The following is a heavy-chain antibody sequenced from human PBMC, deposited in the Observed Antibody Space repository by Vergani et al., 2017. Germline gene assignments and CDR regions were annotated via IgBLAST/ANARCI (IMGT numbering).Heavy chain of an antibody. V-gene: IGHV4-59*01. CDR2: IYYSGST. CDR1: GGSISSYY. CDR3: ARYATPDSSGWVGPYNWFDP. J-gene: IGHJ5*02. Sequence: QVQLQESGPGLVKPSETLSLTCTVSGGSISSYYWSWIRQPPGKGLEWIGYIYYSGSTNYNPSRKSRVTISVDTSKNQFSLKLSSVTAADTAVYYCARYATPDSSGWVGPYNWFDPWGQGTLVTVSS. D-gene: IGHD6-19*01.